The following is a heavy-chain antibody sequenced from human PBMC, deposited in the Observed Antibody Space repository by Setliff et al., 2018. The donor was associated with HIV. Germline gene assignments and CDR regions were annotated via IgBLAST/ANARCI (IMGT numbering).Heavy chain of an antibody. V-gene: IGHV4-39*02. J-gene: IGHJ4*02. CDR3: ARDGGSSGWYFVLGYSDY. Sequence: SETLSLTCTVSGGSTDSGSYYWAWIRQTPGKGLEWIGSMSYTGSTYYNPSLKSRVTISIDTSKNQFSLKLNSVTAADPAMYYCARDGGSSGWYFVLGYSDYWGPGTLVTVSS. CDR1: GGSTDSGSYY. D-gene: IGHD6-19*01. CDR2: MSYTGST.